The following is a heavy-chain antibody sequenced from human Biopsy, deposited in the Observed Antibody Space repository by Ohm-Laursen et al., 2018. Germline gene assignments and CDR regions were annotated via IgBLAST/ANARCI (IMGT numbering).Heavy chain of an antibody. CDR3: ARDPPNSGYFLDF. V-gene: IGHV3-21*01. D-gene: IGHD5-12*01. CDR1: GFTFSDYS. Sequence: SLRLSCAASGFTFSDYSMNWVRQAPGKGLEWVSSINSSTSYINYDYSVKGRCTISRDNSKNTVYLQMNNLSAGDTAVYFCARDPPNSGYFLDFWGQGTLTTVSS. J-gene: IGHJ4*02. CDR2: INSSTSYI.